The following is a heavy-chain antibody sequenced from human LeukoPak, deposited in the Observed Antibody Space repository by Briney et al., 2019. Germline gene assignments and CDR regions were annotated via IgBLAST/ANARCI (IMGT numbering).Heavy chain of an antibody. CDR2: IYYSGTT. CDR1: GGSISSSPYH. D-gene: IGHD5-12*01. J-gene: IGHJ5*02. CDR3: ARGRVATIIRAVPYPQKKRINWFDP. Sequence: SETLSLTCTVSGGSISSSPYHWGWIRQPPGKGLEWIGSIYYSGTTHYNPSLESRVTISVDTSKNQFSLKLASVTAADTAVYYCARGRVATIIRAVPYPQKKRINWFDPWGQGTLVTVSS. V-gene: IGHV4-39*07.